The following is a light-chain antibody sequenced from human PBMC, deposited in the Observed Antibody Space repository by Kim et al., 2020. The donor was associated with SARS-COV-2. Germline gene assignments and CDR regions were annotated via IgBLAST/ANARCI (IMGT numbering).Light chain of an antibody. Sequence: DIQITQSPSTLSASVGDRVTITCRGSQSISTSLAWYQQKPGKAPNLLIYKASTLESGVPSRFSGSGSGTEFTLTISSLQPDDFATNYCQQYTAYRTVGQGTKVDIK. V-gene: IGKV1-5*03. CDR2: KAS. CDR3: QQYTAYRT. J-gene: IGKJ1*01. CDR1: QSISTS.